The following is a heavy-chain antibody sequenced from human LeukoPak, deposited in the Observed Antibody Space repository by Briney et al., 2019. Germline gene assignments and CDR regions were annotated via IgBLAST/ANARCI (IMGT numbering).Heavy chain of an antibody. D-gene: IGHD3-9*01. CDR3: AKRRGTSYYNPPDY. CDR1: GFTFSSYS. J-gene: IGHJ4*02. V-gene: IGHV3-23*01. CDR2: ISGSGGNT. Sequence: TGGSLRLSCAASGFTFSSYSMNWVRQAPGKGLEWVSGISGSGGNTYYADSVQGRFTISRDNSKNTLCLQMNSLRAEDTAVYYCAKRRGTSYYNPPDYWGQGTLVTVSS.